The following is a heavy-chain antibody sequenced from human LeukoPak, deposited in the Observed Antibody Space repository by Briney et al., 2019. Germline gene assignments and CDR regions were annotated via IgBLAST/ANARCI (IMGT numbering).Heavy chain of an antibody. CDR1: GFTFSSYA. V-gene: IGHV3-23*01. J-gene: IGHJ4*02. CDR3: AKGSTYYDSSGYPWDY. CDR2: ISGSGGST. Sequence: PGGSLRLSCAASGFTFSSYAMSWVRQAPGKGLEWVSAISGSGGSTYSADSVKGRFTISRDNSKNTLYLQMNSLRAEDTAVYYCAKGSTYYDSSGYPWDYWGQGTLVTVSS. D-gene: IGHD3-22*01.